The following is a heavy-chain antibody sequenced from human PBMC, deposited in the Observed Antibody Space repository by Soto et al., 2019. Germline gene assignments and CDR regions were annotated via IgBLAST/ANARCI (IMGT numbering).Heavy chain of an antibody. J-gene: IGHJ3*02. V-gene: IGHV6-1*01. CDR2: TYYRSKWYN. Sequence: PSQTLSLTCVISGDSVSSNSAAGNWIRQSPSRGLEWLGRTYYRSKWYNDYAVSVESRITINPDTSKNQYSLQLNSVTPEDTALYYCARLDSSVYYHAFDIWGQGTMVTVSS. CDR3: ARLDSSVYYHAFDI. CDR1: GDSVSSNSAA. D-gene: IGHD3-22*01.